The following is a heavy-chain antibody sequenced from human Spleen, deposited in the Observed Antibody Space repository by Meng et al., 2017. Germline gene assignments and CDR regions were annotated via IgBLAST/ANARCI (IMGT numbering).Heavy chain of an antibody. D-gene: IGHD4-11*01. CDR3: ARSDYSY. CDR1: GFTFSNYA. J-gene: IGHJ4*02. Sequence: EVQLVESGGGLVQPGYSLRLSCAASGFTFSNYAMSWVRQAPGKGLEWVSGISGSSSTYYADSVKGRFTISRDSSKNTVYLQMNSLRAEDTAVYYCARSDYSYWGQGTLVTVSS. CDR2: ISGSSST. V-gene: IGHV3-23*04.